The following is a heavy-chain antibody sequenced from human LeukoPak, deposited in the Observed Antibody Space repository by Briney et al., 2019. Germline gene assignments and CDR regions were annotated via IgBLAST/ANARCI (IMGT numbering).Heavy chain of an antibody. CDR2: IDPSDSYT. CDR1: GYSITSYW. D-gene: IGHD2-15*01. V-gene: IGHV5-10-1*01. J-gene: IGHJ6*04. CDR3: ARRSAVAVVAATPRYYYGMDV. Sequence: GESLMISCKGAGYSITSYWISWVRQLAGKGQEWMGRIDPSDSYTNYSPSVQGHVSISADKSISTAYLQWSSLKASDTAMYYCARRSAVAVVAATPRYYYGMDVWGKGTTVTVSS.